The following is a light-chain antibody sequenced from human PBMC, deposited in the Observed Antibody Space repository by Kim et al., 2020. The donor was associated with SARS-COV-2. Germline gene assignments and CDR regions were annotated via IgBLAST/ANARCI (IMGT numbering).Light chain of an antibody. CDR1: QSISSY. CDR3: QQSYSTPPT. J-gene: IGKJ4*01. Sequence: DIQMTQSPSSLSASVGDRVTITCRASQSISSYLNWYQHKPGKAPKLLIYAASNLQSGVPSRFSGSGSGTDFTLTISSLQPEDFATYYCQQSYSTPPTFGGGTKVDIK. CDR2: AAS. V-gene: IGKV1-39*01.